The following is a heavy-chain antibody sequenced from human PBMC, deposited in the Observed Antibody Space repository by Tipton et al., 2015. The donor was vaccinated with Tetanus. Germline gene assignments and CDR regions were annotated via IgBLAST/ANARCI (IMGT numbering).Heavy chain of an antibody. CDR2: ISYDGSNK. J-gene: IGHJ6*02. D-gene: IGHD1-26*01. Sequence: QLVQSGGGVVQPGRSLRLSCAASGFTFSSYAMHWVRQAPGKGLEWVAVISYDGSNKYYADSVKGRFTISRDNSKNTLYLQMNSLRAEDTAVYYCARDSGSYYPPANGMDVWGQGTTVTVSS. V-gene: IGHV3-30-3*01. CDR3: ARDSGSYYPPANGMDV. CDR1: GFTFSSYA.